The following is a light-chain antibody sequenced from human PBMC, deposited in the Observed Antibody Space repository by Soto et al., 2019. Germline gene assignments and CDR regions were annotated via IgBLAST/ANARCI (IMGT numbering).Light chain of an antibody. CDR1: QSISSY. V-gene: IGKV1-39*01. CDR3: KQSYSTHFS. J-gene: IGKJ3*01. Sequence: DIQMTQSPSSLSASVGDRVTITCRASQSISSYLNWYQQKPGKAPKLLIYAASSLQSGVPSRFSGSGSGTEFPLTISSLPPEDSATYYCKQSYSTHFSFGPGPKV. CDR2: AAS.